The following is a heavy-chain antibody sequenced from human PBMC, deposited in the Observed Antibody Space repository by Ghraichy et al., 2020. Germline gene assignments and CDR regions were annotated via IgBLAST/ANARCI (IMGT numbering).Heavy chain of an antibody. CDR3: ARLNNDRICSSTSCYTTGYFDL. CDR2: IYYSGST. Sequence: SETLSLTCTVSGGSVSSGSYYWSWIRQPPGKGLEWIGYIYYSGSTNYNPSLKSRVTISVDTSKNQFSLKLSSVTAADTAVYYCARLNNDRICSSTSCYTTGYFDLWGRGTLVTVSS. J-gene: IGHJ2*01. V-gene: IGHV4-61*01. CDR1: GGSVSSGSYY. D-gene: IGHD2-2*02.